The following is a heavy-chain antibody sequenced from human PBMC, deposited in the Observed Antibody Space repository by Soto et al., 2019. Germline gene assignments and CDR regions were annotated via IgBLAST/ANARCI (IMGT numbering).Heavy chain of an antibody. J-gene: IGHJ6*02. Sequence: ASVKVSCKASGYTFTRYVISWVRQAPGQGLEWMGWISAYNGNTNYAQKLQGRVTMTTDTSTSTAYMELRSLRSDDTAVYYCARDLPPWGITIFEVVTATQYGMDVWGQGTTVTVSS. V-gene: IGHV1-18*01. CDR1: GYTFTRYV. CDR2: ISAYNGNT. D-gene: IGHD3-3*01. CDR3: ARDLPPWGITIFEVVTATQYGMDV.